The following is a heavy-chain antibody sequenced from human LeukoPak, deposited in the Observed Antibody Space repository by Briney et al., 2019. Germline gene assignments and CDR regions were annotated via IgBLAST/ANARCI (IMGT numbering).Heavy chain of an antibody. Sequence: PGGSLRLSCAASGFTFSSYGMRWVRQAPGKGLEWVAFIRYDGSNKYYADSVKGRFTISRDNSKNTLYLQMNSLRAEDTAVYYCAKVWGVTGTTLDYWGQGTLVTVSS. CDR3: AKVWGVTGTTLDY. D-gene: IGHD1-7*01. J-gene: IGHJ4*02. V-gene: IGHV3-30*02. CDR2: IRYDGSNK. CDR1: GFTFSSYG.